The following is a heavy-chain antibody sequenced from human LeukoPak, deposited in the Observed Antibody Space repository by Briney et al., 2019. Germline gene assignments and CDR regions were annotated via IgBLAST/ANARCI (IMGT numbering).Heavy chain of an antibody. D-gene: IGHD2-2*01. CDR3: ARDSPHCSSTSCQLFDY. CDR2: IRQDGSEK. CDR1: GFTFSSYW. Sequence: GGSLRLSCAASGFTFSSYWMSWVRQAPGKGLEWVANIRQDGSEKYYVDSVKGRFTISRDNAKNSLYLQMNSLRAEDTAVYYCARDSPHCSSTSCQLFDYWGQGALVTVSS. J-gene: IGHJ4*02. V-gene: IGHV3-7*03.